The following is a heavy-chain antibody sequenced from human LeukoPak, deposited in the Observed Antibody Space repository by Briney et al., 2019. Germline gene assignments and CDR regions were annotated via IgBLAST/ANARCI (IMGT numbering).Heavy chain of an antibody. J-gene: IGHJ4*02. V-gene: IGHV1-2*02. CDR3: ARPNYPYYYDSSVFDY. CDR1: GYTFTGYF. D-gene: IGHD3-22*01. Sequence: GASVKVSCKASGYTFTGYFMHWVQQAPGQGLQWMGWINPNSGGTNYAQKFQGRVTMTRDTSISTAYMELSRLRSDDTAVYYCARPNYPYYYDSSVFDYWGQGTLVTVSS. CDR2: INPNSGGT.